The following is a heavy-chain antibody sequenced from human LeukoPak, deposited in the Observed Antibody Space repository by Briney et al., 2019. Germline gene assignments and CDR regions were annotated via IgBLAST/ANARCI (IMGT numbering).Heavy chain of an antibody. J-gene: IGHJ4*02. CDR2: IFYSGST. V-gene: IGHV4-59*08. D-gene: IGHD6-13*01. Sequence: SETLSLTCSVSGGSISSHYWSWIRQPPGKGLEWLGYIFYSGSTTYNPSLKSRVTISVAPSKNQFSLQLSSVTAADTAVYYCARHDMDVAGAGLDYFDCWGQGTLVTVSS. CDR1: GGSISSHY. CDR3: ARHDMDVAGAGLDYFDC.